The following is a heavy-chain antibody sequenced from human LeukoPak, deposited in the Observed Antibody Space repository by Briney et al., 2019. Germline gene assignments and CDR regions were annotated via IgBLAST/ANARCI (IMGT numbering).Heavy chain of an antibody. V-gene: IGHV1-18*01. CDR2: ISAYNGNT. Sequence: ASVKVSCKASGYTFNNYGISWVRQAPGQGLEWMGWISAYNGNTNYAQKLQGRVTMTTDTSTSTAYMELRSLRSDDTAVYYCARGGCSGGSCYSYFDYWGQGTLVTVSS. D-gene: IGHD2-15*01. CDR3: ARGGCSGGSCYSYFDY. J-gene: IGHJ4*02. CDR1: GYTFNNYG.